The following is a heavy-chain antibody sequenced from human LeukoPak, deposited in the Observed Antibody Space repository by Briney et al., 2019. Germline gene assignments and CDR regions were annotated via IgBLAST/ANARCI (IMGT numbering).Heavy chain of an antibody. Sequence: GGSLRLSCAASGFTFSSYEMNWVRQAPGKGLEWVSYISSSGSTIYYADSVKGRFTISRDNAKNSLYLQMNSLRAEDTAVYYCARDGDFCSGYRSIDYWGQGTLVTVSS. CDR1: GFTFSSYE. CDR2: ISSSGSTI. J-gene: IGHJ4*02. D-gene: IGHD3-3*01. CDR3: ARDGDFCSGYRSIDY. V-gene: IGHV3-48*03.